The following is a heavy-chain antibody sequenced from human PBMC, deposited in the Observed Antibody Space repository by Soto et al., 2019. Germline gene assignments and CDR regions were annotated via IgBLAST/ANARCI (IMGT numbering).Heavy chain of an antibody. CDR1: GSSFTSSW. Sequence: GESLKISCEGSGSSFTSSWIGWVRQMPGKGLEWMGLIYPGDSDTRYSPSFQGQVTISADKSISTAYVQWSSLKASDTAIYYCATPGGFGMDVWGQGTTVTVSS. CDR2: IYPGDSDT. V-gene: IGHV5-51*01. D-gene: IGHD1-26*01. J-gene: IGHJ6*02. CDR3: ATPGGFGMDV.